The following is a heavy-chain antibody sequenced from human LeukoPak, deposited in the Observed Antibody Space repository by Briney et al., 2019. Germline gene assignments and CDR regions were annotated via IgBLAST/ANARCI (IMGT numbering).Heavy chain of an antibody. V-gene: IGHV3-23*01. CDR2: ISGTFIT. Sequence: GGSLRLSCAASGCTFSSFAMSWVRQAPGRGLEWVSTISGTFITYHAESVKGRFTISRDNSKNTLHLQMNSLGAADTALYYCVHAGSGDFDLWGRGTLVTVST. CDR1: GCTFSSFA. J-gene: IGHJ2*01. CDR3: VHAGSGDFDL. D-gene: IGHD3-10*01.